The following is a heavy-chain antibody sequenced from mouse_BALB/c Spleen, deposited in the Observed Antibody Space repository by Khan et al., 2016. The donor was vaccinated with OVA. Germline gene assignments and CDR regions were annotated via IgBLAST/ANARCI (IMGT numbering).Heavy chain of an antibody. D-gene: IGHD1-1*02. J-gene: IGHJ3*01. Sequence: VQLQESGAELVRPGVSVKISCKGTGYTFTDYAMHWVKQSHAKSLEWIGVISTYYGDADYSQKFKDKATLTVARSSSTAYMELASLTFEDSAIYLGARGGKFAYWGQGTLVTVSA. CDR2: ISTYYGDA. V-gene: IGHV1S137*01. CDR3: ARGGKFAY. CDR1: GYTFTDYA.